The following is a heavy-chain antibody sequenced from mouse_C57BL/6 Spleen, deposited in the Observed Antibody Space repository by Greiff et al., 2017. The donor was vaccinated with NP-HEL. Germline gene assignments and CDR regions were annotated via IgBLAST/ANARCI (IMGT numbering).Heavy chain of an antibody. D-gene: IGHD3-2*02. CDR1: GYAFSSYW. CDR3: ARLGSSALFAY. CDR2: IYPGDGDT. J-gene: IGHJ3*01. V-gene: IGHV1-80*01. Sequence: QVQLKQSGAELVKPGASVKISCKASGYAFSSYWMNWVKQRPGKGLEWIGQIYPGDGDTNYNGKFKGKATLTADKSSSTAYMQLSSLTSEDSAVYFCARLGSSALFAYWGQGTLVTVSA.